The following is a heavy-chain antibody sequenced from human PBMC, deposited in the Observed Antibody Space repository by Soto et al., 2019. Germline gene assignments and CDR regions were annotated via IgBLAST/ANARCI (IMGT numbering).Heavy chain of an antibody. Sequence: SETLSVTCGLSGLSISSGRYSWSWIRQPPGKGLEWIGYIYHSGSTYYNPSLKSRVTISVDSSKNHFSLKMCCVTAADAAVYYCARGPGSGILDYFYYGMDVWGQGTRVSVSS. J-gene: IGHJ6*01. D-gene: IGHD3-10*01. CDR3: ARGPGSGILDYFYYGMDV. CDR2: IYHSGST. CDR1: GLSISSGRYS. V-gene: IGHV4-30-2*01.